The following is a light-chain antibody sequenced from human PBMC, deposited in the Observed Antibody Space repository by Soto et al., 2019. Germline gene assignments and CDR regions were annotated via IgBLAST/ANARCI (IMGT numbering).Light chain of an antibody. Sequence: QSALTQPRSVSGSPGQSVTISCTGTSSDVGGYHYVSWYQQHPGQAPKLMIYDVSKRPSGVPDRFSGSKSGNTASLTISGLQAEDEADYYCCSYAGSYKGYVFGTGTKLTVL. J-gene: IGLJ1*01. CDR2: DVS. V-gene: IGLV2-11*01. CDR3: CSYAGSYKGYV. CDR1: SSDVGGYHY.